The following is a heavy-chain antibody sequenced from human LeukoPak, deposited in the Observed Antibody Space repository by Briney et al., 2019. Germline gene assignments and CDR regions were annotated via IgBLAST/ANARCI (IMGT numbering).Heavy chain of an antibody. Sequence: GGSLRLSCAASGFTFSSYSMNWVRQAPGKGLEWVSYISSSSSYIYYADSVKGRFTISRDNAKNSLYLQMNSLRAEDTAVYYCARDRIVGANDYWGQGTPVTVSS. D-gene: IGHD1-26*01. CDR2: ISSSSSYI. CDR1: GFTFSSYS. J-gene: IGHJ4*02. V-gene: IGHV3-21*05. CDR3: ARDRIVGANDY.